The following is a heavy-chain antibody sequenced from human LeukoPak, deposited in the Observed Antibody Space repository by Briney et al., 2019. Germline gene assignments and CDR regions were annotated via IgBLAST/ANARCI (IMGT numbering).Heavy chain of an antibody. D-gene: IGHD4-17*01. J-gene: IGHJ4*02. Sequence: GGSLRLSCAASGFTFSSYSMNWIRQAPGKGLEWVSSISSSTSYIYYADSVKGRFTISKDNAKNSLYLQMNSLRAEDTAVYYCARAGGSTVSHRDYWGQGTLVTVSS. V-gene: IGHV3-21*01. CDR1: GFTFSSYS. CDR2: ISSSTSYI. CDR3: ARAGGSTVSHRDY.